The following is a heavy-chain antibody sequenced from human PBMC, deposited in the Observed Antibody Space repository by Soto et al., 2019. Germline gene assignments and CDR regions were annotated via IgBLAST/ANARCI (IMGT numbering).Heavy chain of an antibody. Sequence: ASVKVSCKASGYIFTGFYIHWVRQAPGQGLEWMGGIKPDSGGTDYAEKFQGRVTMTRDTSINTAYMELRRLRPDDTAVYYCARDTRVTIPPDYYYGMDVWGQGTTVTVSS. D-gene: IGHD2-2*01. V-gene: IGHV1-2*02. CDR2: IKPDSGGT. CDR3: ARDTRVTIPPDYYYGMDV. J-gene: IGHJ6*02. CDR1: GYIFTGFY.